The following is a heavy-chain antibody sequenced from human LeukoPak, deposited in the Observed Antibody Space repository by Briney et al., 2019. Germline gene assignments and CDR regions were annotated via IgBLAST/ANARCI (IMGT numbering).Heavy chain of an antibody. CDR2: ISASGDAT. V-gene: IGHV3-23*01. J-gene: IGHJ4*02. Sequence: GGSLRLSCAASGFTFSSFAMSWVRQAPGKRLEWVSTISASGDATFYAVSVKARFTISRDDSKNTLSLQMNSLRAEDTAGYYCAKEVYNTGKAFDSWGQGALVTVSS. D-gene: IGHD1-14*01. CDR1: GFTFSSFA. CDR3: AKEVYNTGKAFDS.